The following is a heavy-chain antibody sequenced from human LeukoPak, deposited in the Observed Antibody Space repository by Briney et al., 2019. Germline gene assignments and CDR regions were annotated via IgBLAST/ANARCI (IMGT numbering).Heavy chain of an antibody. J-gene: IGHJ4*02. CDR3: ARELGVGITMIVVVTHFDY. Sequence: ASVKVSCKASLYTFTGYYMHWVRQAPGQGLEWMGRINPNSGGTNYAQKFQGRVTMARDTYISTAYMELSRLRSDDTAVYYCARELGVGITMIVVVTHFDYWGQGALVTVSS. D-gene: IGHD3-22*01. CDR2: INPNSGGT. V-gene: IGHV1-2*06. CDR1: LYTFTGYY.